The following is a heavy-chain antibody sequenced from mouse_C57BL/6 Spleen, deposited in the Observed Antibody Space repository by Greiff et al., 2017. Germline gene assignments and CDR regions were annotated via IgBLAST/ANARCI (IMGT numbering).Heavy chain of an antibody. Sequence: VQLQQSGTVLARTGASVKMSCKTSGYTFTSYWMHWVKQRPGQGLEWIGAIYPGNSDTSYNQKFKGKAKLTAVTSASTAYMQLSSLTNEDSAVYYCTADYYGSSPFAYWGQGTLVTVSA. CDR3: TADYYGSSPFAY. CDR2: IYPGNSDT. V-gene: IGHV1-5*01. J-gene: IGHJ3*01. CDR1: GYTFTSYW. D-gene: IGHD1-1*01.